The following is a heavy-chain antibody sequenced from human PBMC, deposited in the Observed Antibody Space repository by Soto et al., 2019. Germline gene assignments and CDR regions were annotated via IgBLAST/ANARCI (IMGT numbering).Heavy chain of an antibody. Sequence: ASVKVSCKAPGYTFTSYDINWVRQATGQGLEWMGWMNPNSGNTGYAQKFQGRVTMTRNTSISTAYMELSSLRSEDTAVYYCAREKAYYYYMDVWGKGTTVTVSS. CDR2: MNPNSGNT. CDR1: GYTFTSYD. CDR3: AREKAYYYYMDV. J-gene: IGHJ6*03. V-gene: IGHV1-8*01.